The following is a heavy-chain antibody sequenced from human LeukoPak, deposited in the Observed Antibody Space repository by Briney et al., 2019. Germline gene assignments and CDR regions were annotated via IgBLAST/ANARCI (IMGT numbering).Heavy chain of an antibody. D-gene: IGHD4-17*01. CDR2: INPNNGGT. CDR3: ATISPHDYGAVSTWGY. V-gene: IGHV1-2*02. CDR1: GYTFTAYY. J-gene: IGHJ4*02. Sequence: GASVKVSCKASGYTFTAYYMHWVRQAPGQGLEWMGWINPNNGGTNYAQKFQGRVTMTRDTSITTAYMELSRLTSDDTAAYYCATISPHDYGAVSTWGYWGQGTLVTVSS.